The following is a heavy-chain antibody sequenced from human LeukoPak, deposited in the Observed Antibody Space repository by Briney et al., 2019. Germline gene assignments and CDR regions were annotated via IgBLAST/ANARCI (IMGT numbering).Heavy chain of an antibody. D-gene: IGHD3-10*01. J-gene: IGHJ4*02. V-gene: IGHV3-23*01. CDR3: VKGFVHPTYYFDY. CDR2: ITGSGDGT. CDR1: GFTFSNYA. Sequence: PAGSLRLSCAASGFTFSNYAMMWVRQAPGKRLEWVSSITGSGDGTYYADSVRGRFTISRDNSENTLYLQLNSLRADDTAVYFCVKGFVHPTYYFDYWGQGTLVTVSS.